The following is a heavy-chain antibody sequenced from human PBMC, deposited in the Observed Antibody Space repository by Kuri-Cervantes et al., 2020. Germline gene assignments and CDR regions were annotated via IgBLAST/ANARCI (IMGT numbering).Heavy chain of an antibody. Sequence: SVKVSCKASGGTFSSYTLSWVRQAPGQGLEWMGGIIPIFDTPKYAQKFQGRVTITADKSTGTAYMELSSLRSEDTAVYYCARGAEVTSFDYWGQGTLVTVSS. J-gene: IGHJ4*02. V-gene: IGHV1-69*06. CDR1: GGTFSSYT. CDR3: ARGAEVTSFDY. D-gene: IGHD3-10*01. CDR2: IIPIFDTP.